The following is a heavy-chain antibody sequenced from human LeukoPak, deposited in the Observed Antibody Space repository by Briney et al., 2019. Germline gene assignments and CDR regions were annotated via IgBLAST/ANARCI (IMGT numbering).Heavy chain of an antibody. V-gene: IGHV1-18*01. CDR3: ARDKLGAAALVGYYGMDV. J-gene: IGHJ6*02. CDR1: GYTFTSYG. CDR2: ISAYNGNT. D-gene: IGHD6-13*01. Sequence: ASVKVSCKASGYTFTSYGISWVRQAPGQGLEWMGWISAYNGNTNYAQKLQGRVTMTTDTSTSTAYMELRSLRSDDTAVYYCARDKLGAAALVGYYGMDVWGQGTTVTVSS.